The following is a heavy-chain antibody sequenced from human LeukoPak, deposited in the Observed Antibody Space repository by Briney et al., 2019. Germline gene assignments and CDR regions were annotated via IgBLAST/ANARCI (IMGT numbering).Heavy chain of an antibody. J-gene: IGHJ6*03. V-gene: IGHV3-7*01. D-gene: IGHD3-9*01. CDR2: IKQDGSEK. CDR3: ARDRYDILTGYYYYYYYYMDV. Sequence: PGGSLRLSCAASGFTFSSYWMSWVRQAPGKGPEWVANIKQDGSEKYYVDSVKGRFTISRDNAKNSLYLQMNSLRAEDTAVYYCARDRYDILTGYYYYYYYYMDVWGKGTTVTISS. CDR1: GFTFSSYW.